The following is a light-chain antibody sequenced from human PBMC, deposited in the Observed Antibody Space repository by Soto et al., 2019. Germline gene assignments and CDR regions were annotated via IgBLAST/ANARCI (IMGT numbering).Light chain of an antibody. CDR1: QGISNY. CDR3: QKYDSAPWT. CDR2: ASS. V-gene: IGKV1-27*01. Sequence: DIQMTQSPSSLSASVGDRVTITCRASQGISNYLAWYQPKPGKVPKLLIYASSTLQSGVPSRFSGSGSGTDFTLTIASLQPEDVATYYCQKYDSAPWTFGQGTKVEIK. J-gene: IGKJ1*01.